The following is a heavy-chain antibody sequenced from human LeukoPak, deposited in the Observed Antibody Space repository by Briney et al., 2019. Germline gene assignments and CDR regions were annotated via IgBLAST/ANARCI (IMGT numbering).Heavy chain of an antibody. D-gene: IGHD3-10*01. J-gene: IGHJ4*02. V-gene: IGHV4-61*02. Sequence: SETLSLTCTVSGGSISSDSYYWSWIRQPAGKGLEWIGRIYNSGATYYNPSLKSRVTMSVDTSKSQFSLKLSSVTAADTAVYYCASLSWASWFFDYWGQGTLVTVSS. CDR3: ASLSWASWFFDY. CDR2: IYNSGAT. CDR1: GGSISSDSYY.